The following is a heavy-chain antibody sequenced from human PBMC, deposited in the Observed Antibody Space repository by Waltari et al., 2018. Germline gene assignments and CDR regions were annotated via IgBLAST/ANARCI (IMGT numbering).Heavy chain of an antibody. V-gene: IGHV3-30*18. D-gene: IGHD3-10*01. J-gene: IGHJ6*03. CDR1: VFTFTNYG. Sequence: QVQLVESGGGVVQPGRSLRLTCPASVFTFTNYGRTWVRQAPGKGLEWVAVISYDGSQKHYADSLKGRFTISRDNSKKTLYLEMNSLRTEDTAVYYCAKCGGLLWFKESRYMDVWGKGTTVTVSS. CDR2: ISYDGSQK. CDR3: AKCGGLLWFKESRYMDV.